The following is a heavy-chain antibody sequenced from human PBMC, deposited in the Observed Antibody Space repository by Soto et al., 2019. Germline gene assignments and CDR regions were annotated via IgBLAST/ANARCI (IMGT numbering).Heavy chain of an antibody. D-gene: IGHD1-7*01. CDR1: GGSFSGYY. CDR3: ARGPRYNWNYVRYYFDY. J-gene: IGHJ4*02. Sequence: SETLSLTCAVYGGSFSGYYWSWIRQPPGKGLEWIGEINHSGSTNYNPSLKSRVTISVDTSKNQFSLKLSSVTAADTAVYYCARGPRYNWNYVRYYFDYWGQGTLVTVSS. V-gene: IGHV4-34*01. CDR2: INHSGST.